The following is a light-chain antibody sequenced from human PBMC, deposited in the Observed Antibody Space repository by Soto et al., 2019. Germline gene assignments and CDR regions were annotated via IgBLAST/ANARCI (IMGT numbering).Light chain of an antibody. J-gene: IGKJ2*01. CDR3: QQYGSSPRYT. CDR1: QSVSSTY. CDR2: GAS. V-gene: IGKV3-20*01. Sequence: EIVLTQSPGTLSLSPGERATLSCRASQSVSSTYLAWYQQKPGQAPRLIIYGASSRATGIPDRFSGSGSGTDFTLNISRLEPEDFAVYYWQQYGSSPRYTFGQGTKLEIK.